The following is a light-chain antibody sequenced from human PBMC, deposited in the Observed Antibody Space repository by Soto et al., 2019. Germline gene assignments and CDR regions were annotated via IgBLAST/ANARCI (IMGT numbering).Light chain of an antibody. CDR2: LGS. CDR3: MQPLGA. Sequence: DIVMTQSPLSLPVIPGEPASISCRSSQSLLHSNGFNYLDWYLQKPGQSSQLLIYLGSNRASGVPDRFSGSGSGTDFTLKISRVEAEDVGVYYCMQPLGAFGQGTKVEIK. V-gene: IGKV2-28*01. CDR1: QSLLHSNGFNY. J-gene: IGKJ1*01.